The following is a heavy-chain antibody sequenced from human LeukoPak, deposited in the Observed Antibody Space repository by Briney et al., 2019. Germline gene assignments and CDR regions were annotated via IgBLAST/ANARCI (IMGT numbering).Heavy chain of an antibody. D-gene: IGHD3-10*01. Sequence: GGSLRLSRAASGFTFSVYALHWVRQAPGKGLEWVAVISNDANNKYYVDSVNGRFTISRDNSKNTVYLQMTSLRADDTAVYYCARSMVRGVLPYWGQGTLVTVSS. CDR2: ISNDANNK. CDR3: ARSMVRGVLPY. J-gene: IGHJ4*02. CDR1: GFTFSVYA. V-gene: IGHV3-30*04.